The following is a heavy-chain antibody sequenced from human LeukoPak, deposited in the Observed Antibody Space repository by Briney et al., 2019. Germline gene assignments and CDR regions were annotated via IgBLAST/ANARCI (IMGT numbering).Heavy chain of an antibody. D-gene: IGHD6-19*01. J-gene: IGHJ4*02. CDR3: ATSSGWGSNIDY. Sequence: ASVKVSCKASGYTFTGYYIHWVRQAPGQGLEWMGWINPNSGGTDYAQKFQGRVTMTRDTSISTAYMELSRLRSDDTAVFYCATSSGWGSNIDYWGQGTLVTVSS. CDR1: GYTFTGYY. V-gene: IGHV1-2*02. CDR2: INPNSGGT.